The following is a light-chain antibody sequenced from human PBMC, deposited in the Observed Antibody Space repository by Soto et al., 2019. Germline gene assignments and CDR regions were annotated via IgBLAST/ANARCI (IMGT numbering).Light chain of an antibody. Sequence: EIVLTQSPGTLSLSPGERATLSCRASQSVSSSYLAWYQQKPGQAPRLLIYGASSRATGIPDRFSGSGSGTVFTLTISRLEPEDFAVYYCHQYGTSPLYTFGQGTKLEIK. J-gene: IGKJ2*01. CDR2: GAS. V-gene: IGKV3-20*01. CDR1: QSVSSSY. CDR3: HQYGTSPLYT.